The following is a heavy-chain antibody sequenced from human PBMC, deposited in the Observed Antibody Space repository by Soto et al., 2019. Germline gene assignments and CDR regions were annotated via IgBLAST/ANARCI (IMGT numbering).Heavy chain of an antibody. CDR3: AKEKDSGTSCLTS. Sequence: GGSLRLSCAASGFTFSDYSMNWVRQAPGKGLEWISYIRSSGSAIFYADSVRGRFTISRDNAKNSLYLQMNSLRAEDTAVYYCAKEKDSGTSCLTSWGQGTLVTVSS. CDR2: IRSSGSAI. D-gene: IGHD2-15*01. V-gene: IGHV3-48*01. CDR1: GFTFSDYS. J-gene: IGHJ5*02.